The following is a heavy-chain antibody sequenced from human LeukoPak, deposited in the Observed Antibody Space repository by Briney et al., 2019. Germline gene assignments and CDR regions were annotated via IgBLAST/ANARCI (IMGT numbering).Heavy chain of an antibody. Sequence: ASLKVSCKASPNTLSNYGIIWVRQAPGQGLEWMGWISPYHGISNYAQKFQGRVTVTTDTSSTTAYMELRSLRSDDTALYYCASLTGFDAFDIWGQGTMVTISS. CDR3: ASLTGFDAFDI. CDR2: ISPYHGIS. J-gene: IGHJ3*02. V-gene: IGHV1-18*01. CDR1: PNTLSNYG. D-gene: IGHD1-1*01.